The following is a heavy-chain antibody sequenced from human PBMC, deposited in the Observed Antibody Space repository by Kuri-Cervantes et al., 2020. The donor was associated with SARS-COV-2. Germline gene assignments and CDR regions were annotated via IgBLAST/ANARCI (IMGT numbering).Heavy chain of an antibody. V-gene: IGHV3-33*08. D-gene: IGHD4-23*01. CDR3: ARSLYGGTSWYYGMDV. CDR2: IWHDGSNK. CDR1: GFTFSSYA. J-gene: IGHJ6*02. Sequence: LSLTCAASGFTFSSYAMHWVRQAPGKGLEWVAVIWHDGSNKYHADSVKGRFTISRDNSKNTLYLQMNSLRAEDTAVYYCARSLYGGTSWYYGMDVWGQGTTVTVSS.